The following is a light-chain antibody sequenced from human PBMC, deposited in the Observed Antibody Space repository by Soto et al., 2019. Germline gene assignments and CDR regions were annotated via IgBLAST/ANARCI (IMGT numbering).Light chain of an antibody. CDR1: SSDVGGYNY. CDR3: SSYTSSSTLGM. CDR2: DVS. Sequence: QSALTQPASVSGSPGQSITISCTGTSSDVGGYNYVSWYQQHPGKAPKLMIYDVSNRPSGVSNRFSGSKSGNTASLTISGLQAEDEADYYCSSYTSSSTLGMFDGGTKLTVL. J-gene: IGLJ3*02. V-gene: IGLV2-14*01.